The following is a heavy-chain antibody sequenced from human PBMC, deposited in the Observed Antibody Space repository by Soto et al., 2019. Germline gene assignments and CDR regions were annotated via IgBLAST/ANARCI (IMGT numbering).Heavy chain of an antibody. V-gene: IGHV4-31*03. J-gene: IGHJ6*02. CDR3: AREARLVVVPAAIDYYYYGMDV. D-gene: IGHD2-2*02. Sequence: TLSLTCTVSGGSISSGGYYWSWIRQHPGKCLEWIGYIYYSGSTYYNPSLKSRVTISVDTSKNQFSLKLSSVTAADTAVYYCAREARLVVVPAAIDYYYYGMDVWGQGTTVTVYS. CDR2: IYYSGST. CDR1: GGSISSGGYY.